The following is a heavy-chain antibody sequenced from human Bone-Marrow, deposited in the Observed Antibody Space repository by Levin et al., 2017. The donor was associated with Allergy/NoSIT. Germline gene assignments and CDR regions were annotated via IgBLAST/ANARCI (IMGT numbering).Heavy chain of an antibody. CDR2: VSSGGSEK. J-gene: IGHJ4*02. D-gene: IGHD5/OR15-5a*01. Sequence: GGSLRLSCVASGFSLRSYGMHWVRQAPGKGLEWMAVVSSGGSEKYYADSVKGRFSISRDNSKNTLYLQVDSLRVEDTAVYYCARDQGVLGGSLDYWGQGTLVTVSS. CDR3: ARDQGVLGGSLDY. CDR1: GFSLRSYG. V-gene: IGHV3-30*03.